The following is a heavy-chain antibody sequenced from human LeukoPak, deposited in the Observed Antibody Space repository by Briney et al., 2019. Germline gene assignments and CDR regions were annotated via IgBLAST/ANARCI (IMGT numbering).Heavy chain of an antibody. CDR3: TADLPQSGSSFDC. V-gene: IGHV3-15*01. Sequence: PGGSLRLSCAASGFTFSSYAMSWVRQAPGKGLEWVGRIKSKTDGGATNYAAPVKGRFTISRDDSKNTLYLQMNSLQSEDTAIYYCTADLPQSGSSFDCWGQGTLVTVSS. D-gene: IGHD1-26*01. CDR2: IKSKTDGGAT. CDR1: GFTFSSYA. J-gene: IGHJ4*02.